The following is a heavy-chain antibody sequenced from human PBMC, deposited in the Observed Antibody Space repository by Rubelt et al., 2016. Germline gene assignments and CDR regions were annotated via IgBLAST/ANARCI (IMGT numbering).Heavy chain of an antibody. V-gene: IGHV4-34*01. Sequence: MRRQQWGAGLFRPSQTLSLTCGVYGGSFSNYYWTWIRQPPGKGLEWIGDINKSGNTDYNPSLKSRVTISVDTSKNQFSLTLNSVTAADTAVYYCVRIFDHWGQGTLVTVSS. CDR2: INKSGNT. CDR1: GGSFSNYY. J-gene: IGHJ4*02. CDR3: VRIFDH.